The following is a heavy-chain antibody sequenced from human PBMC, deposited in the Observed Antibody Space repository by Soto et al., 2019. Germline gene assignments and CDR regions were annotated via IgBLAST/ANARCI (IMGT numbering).Heavy chain of an antibody. CDR2: ISASGEYT. D-gene: IGHD4-17*01. Sequence: EGQLLDAGGGLVQPGGSLRLSCAASGFTFSTYAMNWVRQAPGKGLEWISAISASGEYTAYTDSVKGRVTITRDDSVSALYLQMNSLRIDDTAVYYCAHPRGYGVFDAYDIWGQGTMVTVSS. V-gene: IGHV3-23*01. CDR1: GFTFSTYA. CDR3: AHPRGYGVFDAYDI. J-gene: IGHJ3*02.